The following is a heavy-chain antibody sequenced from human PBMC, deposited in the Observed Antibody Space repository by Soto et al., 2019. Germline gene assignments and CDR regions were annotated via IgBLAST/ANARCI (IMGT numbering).Heavy chain of an antibody. J-gene: IGHJ4*02. CDR2: INYRGDT. CDR1: DGAFSGYS. D-gene: IGHD3-9*01. V-gene: IGHV4-34*01. CDR3: ARSYYKILTGYYT. Sequence: PSETLSLTCVGSDGAFSGYSWGWVRQAPGKGLEWLGEINYRGDTTYNTSLRSRLTISGDASKGQFSLSLTSVTAADTALYFCARSYYKILTGYYTWGQGTVVT.